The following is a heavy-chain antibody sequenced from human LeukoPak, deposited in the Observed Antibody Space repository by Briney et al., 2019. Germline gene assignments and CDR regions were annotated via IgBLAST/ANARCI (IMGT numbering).Heavy chain of an antibody. CDR3: ARLDYDILTGGVDY. CDR1: GGTFSGYA. Sequence: SVKVSCKASGGTFSGYAISWVRQAPGQGLEWMGGIIPIFGTANYAQKFQGRVTITTDESTSTAYMELSSLRSEDTAVYYCARLDYDILTGGVDYWGQGTLVTVSS. V-gene: IGHV1-69*05. D-gene: IGHD3-9*01. CDR2: IIPIFGTA. J-gene: IGHJ4*02.